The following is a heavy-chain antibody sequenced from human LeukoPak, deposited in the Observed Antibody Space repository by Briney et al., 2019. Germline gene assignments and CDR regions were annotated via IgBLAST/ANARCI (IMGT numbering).Heavy chain of an antibody. CDR3: ARDSENGDHDY. Sequence: ASVKVSCKASGDTFTSYDINWVRQATAQGLEWMGWMNPNSGNTGYAQKFQGRVTMTRDTSTSTVYMELSSLRSEDTAVYYCARDSENGDHDYWGQGTLVTVSS. J-gene: IGHJ4*02. CDR2: MNPNSGNT. CDR1: GDTFTSYD. V-gene: IGHV1-8*01. D-gene: IGHD4-17*01.